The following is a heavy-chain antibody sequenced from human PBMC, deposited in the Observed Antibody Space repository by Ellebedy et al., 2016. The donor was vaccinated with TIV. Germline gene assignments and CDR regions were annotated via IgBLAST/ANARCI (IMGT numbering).Heavy chain of an antibody. CDR3: ASALTYYYGSGSRNHPIYYYYYMDV. CDR1: GYTFTGYY. J-gene: IGHJ6*03. V-gene: IGHV1-2*02. CDR2: INPNSGGT. Sequence: ASVKVSXXASGYTFTGYYMHWVRQAPGQGLEWMGWINPNSGGTNYAQKFQGRVTMTRDTSISTAYMELSRLRSDDTAVYYCASALTYYYGSGSRNHPIYYYYYMDVWGKGTTVTVSS. D-gene: IGHD3-10*01.